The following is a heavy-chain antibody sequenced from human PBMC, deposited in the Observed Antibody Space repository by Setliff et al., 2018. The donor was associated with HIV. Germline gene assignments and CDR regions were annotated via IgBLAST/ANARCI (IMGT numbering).Heavy chain of an antibody. V-gene: IGHV3-66*02. J-gene: IGHJ6*03. CDR2: IYSGGIT. CDR1: GFSVSSNY. Sequence: GSLRLSCAASGFSVSSNYMTWVRQAPGKGLEWVSVIYSGGITYYADSVKGRFTISRDNSKNTLYLQMNSLRTEDTAVYYCASTTLDYYYYYMDVWGKGTTVTVSS. CDR3: ASTTLDYYYYYMDV.